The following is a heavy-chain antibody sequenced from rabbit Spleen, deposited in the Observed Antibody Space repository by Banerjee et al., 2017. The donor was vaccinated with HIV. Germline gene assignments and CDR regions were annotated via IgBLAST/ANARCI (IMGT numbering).Heavy chain of an antibody. CDR1: GVSFSGDSY. CDR2: IDTGSSGFT. J-gene: IGHJ4*01. CDR3: ARESIYNGDGDDKGFNL. Sequence: QSLEESGGDLVKPGASLTLTCIASGVSFSGDSYMCWVRQAPGKGLEWIACIDTGSSGFTYFASWAKGRFTISKTSSTTVTLQMTSLTAADTATYFCARESIYNGDGDDKGFNLWGQGTLVTVS. D-gene: IGHD2-1*01. V-gene: IGHV1S40*01.